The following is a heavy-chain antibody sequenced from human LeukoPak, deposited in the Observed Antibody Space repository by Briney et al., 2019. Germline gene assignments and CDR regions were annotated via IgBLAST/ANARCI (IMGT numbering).Heavy chain of an antibody. J-gene: IGHJ4*02. CDR2: IKSKTDGGTT. Sequence: PGGSLRLSCAASGFTFSNAWMNWVRQAPGKGLEWDGRIKSKTDGGTTDYAAPVKGRFTISGDDSKNTLYLQMNSLKTEDTAVYYCSTTYYYDSSEGYWGQGTLVTVSS. CDR3: STTYYYDSSEGY. CDR1: GFTFSNAW. V-gene: IGHV3-15*07. D-gene: IGHD3-22*01.